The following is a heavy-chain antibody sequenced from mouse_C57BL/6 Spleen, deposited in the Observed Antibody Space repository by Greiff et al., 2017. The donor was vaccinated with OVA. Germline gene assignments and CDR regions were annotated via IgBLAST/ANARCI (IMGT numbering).Heavy chain of an antibody. CDR3: ARPAQATDYAMDY. V-gene: IGHV1-52*01. J-gene: IGHJ4*01. CDR1: GYTFTSYW. Sequence: QVQLQQPGAELVRPGSSVKLSCKASGYTFTSYWMHRVKQRPIQGLEWIGNIDPSDSETHYNQKFKDKATLTVDKSSSTAYMQLSSLTSEDSAVYYCARPAQATDYAMDYWGQGTSVTVSS. D-gene: IGHD3-2*02. CDR2: IDPSDSET.